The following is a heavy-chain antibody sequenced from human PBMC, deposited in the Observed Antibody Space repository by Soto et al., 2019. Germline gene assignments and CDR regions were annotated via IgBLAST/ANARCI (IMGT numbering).Heavy chain of an antibody. CDR2: IYYSGST. CDR1: GGSISRGGYY. D-gene: IGHD2-8*01. J-gene: IGHJ4*02. CDR3: ARTGYCTNGVCYQYFDY. V-gene: IGHV4-31*03. Sequence: SETLSLTCTVSGGSISRGGYYWSWIRQHPGKGLEWIGYIYYSGSTYYNPSLKSRVTISVDTSKNQFSLKLSSVTAADTAVYYCARTGYCTNGVCYQYFDYWGQGTLVTVSS.